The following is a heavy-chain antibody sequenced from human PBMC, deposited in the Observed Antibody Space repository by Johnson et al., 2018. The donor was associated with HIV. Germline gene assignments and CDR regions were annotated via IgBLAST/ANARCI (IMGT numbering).Heavy chain of an antibody. Sequence: QVQLVESGGGLVKPGGSLRLSCAASGFTFSDYYMSWIRQAPGKGLEWVSYISSSGSIIYYGDSVKGRFTISRDNAKNSLYLQMNSLRAEDTALYYCGRVNIYSAYTIDIWGQGTMVTVSS. V-gene: IGHV3-11*01. J-gene: IGHJ3*02. CDR2: ISSSGSII. CDR1: GFTFSDYY. CDR3: GRVNIYSAYTIDI. D-gene: IGHD3-16*01.